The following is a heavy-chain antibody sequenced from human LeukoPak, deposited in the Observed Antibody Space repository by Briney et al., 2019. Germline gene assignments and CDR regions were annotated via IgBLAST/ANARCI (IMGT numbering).Heavy chain of an antibody. CDR1: GFTFNTCA. D-gene: IGHD3-3*01. J-gene: IGHJ4*02. CDR2: ISESGSGT. CDR3: AKGVFGVNRAFDY. Sequence: GSLRLSCEASGFTFNTCAMSWVRQAPGKGLEWVSAISESGSGTYYADSVKGRFTISRDNSKNTLSLQMNSLRVDDTALYYCAKGVFGVNRAFDYWGQGTLVAVSS. V-gene: IGHV3-23*01.